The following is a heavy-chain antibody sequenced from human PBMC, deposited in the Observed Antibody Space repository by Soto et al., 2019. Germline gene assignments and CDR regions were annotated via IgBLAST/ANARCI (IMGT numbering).Heavy chain of an antibody. V-gene: IGHV3-48*01. CDR3: ARDDSFAFDI. CDR2: IRGTT. J-gene: IGHJ3*02. CDR1: GLTLSTSS. Sequence: GGSLRLSCAASGLTLSTSSMNWVRQAPGKGLEWVSYIRGTTHYADSVKGRFTISRDNARSSLYLQMNSLRADDTAVYYCARDDSFAFDIWGQGTMVTVSS. D-gene: IGHD2-21*01.